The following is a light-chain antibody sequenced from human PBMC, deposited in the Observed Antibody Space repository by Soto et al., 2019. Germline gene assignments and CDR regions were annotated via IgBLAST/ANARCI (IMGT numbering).Light chain of an antibody. J-gene: IGKJ2*01. CDR1: QSIGNW. CDR2: KSY. CDR3: QRYCNSSPYT. Sequence: DIQMTQSPSTLSASVGDRVTITCRASQSIGNWLAWYQHKPGKAPKHLIYKSYNLESGVPLRFSGIGSGTEVALTIASLPTDDFATSYCQRYCNSSPYTVGERTMLVIK. V-gene: IGKV1-5*03.